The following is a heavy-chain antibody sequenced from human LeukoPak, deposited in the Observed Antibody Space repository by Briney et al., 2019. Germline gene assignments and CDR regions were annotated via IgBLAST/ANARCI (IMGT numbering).Heavy chain of an antibody. J-gene: IGHJ4*02. Sequence: PSETLSLTCTVSGDSIRNYYWNWIRQPAGKGLEWIGRMWRGGISNYNPSLKNRVTMSVDTSKNQISLRVTSVTAADTAMYYCAREAGSWYSDTSYFFDSWGQGSLATVSS. CDR2: MWRGGIS. V-gene: IGHV4-4*07. D-gene: IGHD6-13*01. CDR1: GDSIRNYY. CDR3: AREAGSWYSDTSYFFDS.